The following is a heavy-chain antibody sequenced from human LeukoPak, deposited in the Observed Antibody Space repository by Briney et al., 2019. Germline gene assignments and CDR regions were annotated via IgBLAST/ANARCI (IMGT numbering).Heavy chain of an antibody. CDR1: GYTFTGYY. Sequence: VASVKVSCKASGYTFTGYYMHWVRQAPGQGLEWMGWINPNSGGTNYAQKFQGRVTMTRDTSISTAYMELSRLRSDDTAVYYCARAGAGAMTDWYFDLWGRGTLVTVSS. V-gene: IGHV1-2*02. J-gene: IGHJ2*01. CDR3: ARAGAGAMTDWYFDL. CDR2: INPNSGGT. D-gene: IGHD1-26*01.